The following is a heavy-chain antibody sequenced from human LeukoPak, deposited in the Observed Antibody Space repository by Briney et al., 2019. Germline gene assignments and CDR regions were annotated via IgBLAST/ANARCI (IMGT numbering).Heavy chain of an antibody. J-gene: IGHJ4*01. CDR3: AKFSSGWYDXFXX. CDR2: ISSSSSTI. CDR1: GFTFSSYS. V-gene: IGHV3-48*01. D-gene: IGHD6-19*01. Sequence: PGGSLRLSCAASGFTFSSYSMNWVRQAPGKGREWVSYISSSSSTIYYADSVKGRVTISRDNSKNTLYLQMNSLRAEDTAVYYCAKFSSGWYDXFXXWGXXXLXTVSS.